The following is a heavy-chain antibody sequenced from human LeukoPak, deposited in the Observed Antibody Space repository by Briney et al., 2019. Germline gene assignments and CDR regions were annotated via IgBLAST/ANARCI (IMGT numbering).Heavy chain of an antibody. D-gene: IGHD1-26*01. CDR3: ARSGFTAEWGFNDAFDI. Sequence: GGSLRLSCAASGFTFSDYSMNWIRQAPGKGLEWVSSISSGSSYRYYADSVEGRFTISRDNAENSLFLQMNSLGVEDTAVYYCARSGFTAEWGFNDAFDIWGQGTMVTVSS. V-gene: IGHV3-21*01. CDR1: GFTFSDYS. J-gene: IGHJ3*02. CDR2: ISSGSSYR.